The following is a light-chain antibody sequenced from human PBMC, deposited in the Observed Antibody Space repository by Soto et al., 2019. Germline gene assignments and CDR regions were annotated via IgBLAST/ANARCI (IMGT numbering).Light chain of an antibody. J-gene: IGKJ1*01. CDR2: GAS. Sequence: ELGLTQSTGTLSLSPGERATLSCRASQSVSSSYLAWYQQKPGQAPRLLIYGASSRATGIPDRFSGSGSGTDFTLTISRLEPEDFAVYYCQQYGSSRTFGQGTKVDIK. V-gene: IGKV3-20*01. CDR3: QQYGSSRT. CDR1: QSVSSSY.